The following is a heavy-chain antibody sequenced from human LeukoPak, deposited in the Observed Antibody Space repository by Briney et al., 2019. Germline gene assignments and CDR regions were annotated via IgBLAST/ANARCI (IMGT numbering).Heavy chain of an antibody. Sequence: PGGSLILSCAASGFTFSSYWMHWVRQAPGKGLVWVSRINSDGSSTSYADSVKGRFTISRDNAKNTLYLQMNSLRAEDTAVYYCAREIPDSDAFDTWGQGAMVTVSS. D-gene: IGHD2-2*01. J-gene: IGHJ3*02. CDR2: INSDGSST. CDR3: AREIPDSDAFDT. V-gene: IGHV3-74*01. CDR1: GFTFSSYW.